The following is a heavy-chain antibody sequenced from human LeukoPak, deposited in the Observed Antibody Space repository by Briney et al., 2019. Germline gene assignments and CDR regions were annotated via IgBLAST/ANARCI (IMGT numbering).Heavy chain of an antibody. V-gene: IGHV3-30*02. CDR2: IRSDASLV. CDR1: GFTFSHYG. CDR3: AKDGSNRDVWFDP. Sequence: GGSLRLSCAASGFTFSHYGMHWVRQAPGKGLEWVSFIRSDASLVYYSDSVKGRFTISRDNSKNTLYLQMNSLRSEDTAVYYCAKDGSNRDVWFDPWGQGTLVTVSS. J-gene: IGHJ5*02. D-gene: IGHD6-13*01.